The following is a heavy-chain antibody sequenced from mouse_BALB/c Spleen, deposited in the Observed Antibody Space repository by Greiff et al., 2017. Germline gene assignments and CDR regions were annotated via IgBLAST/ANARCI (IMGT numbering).Heavy chain of an antibody. D-gene: IGHD2-4*01. V-gene: IGHV1S81*02. J-gene: IGHJ3*01. CDR3: AQIYYDDDGFAY. CDR2: INPSNGRT. Sequence: QVQLQQPGAELVKPGASVKLSCKASGYTFTSYWMHWVKQRPGQGLEWIGEINPSNGRTNYNEKFKSKATLTVDKSSSTAYMQLSSLTSEDSAVYYCAQIYYDDDGFAYWGQGTLVTVAA. CDR1: GYTFTSYW.